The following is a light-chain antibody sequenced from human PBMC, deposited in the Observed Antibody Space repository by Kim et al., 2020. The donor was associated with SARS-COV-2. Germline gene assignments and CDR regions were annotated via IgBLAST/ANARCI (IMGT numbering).Light chain of an antibody. CDR2: GKN. Sequence: LGRTVRITCQGDSLRSYYASWYQQKPRQAPVLVIYGKNNRPSGIPDRFSGSSSGNTASLTITGAQAEDEADYYCNSRDSSGNHLEVFGTGTKVTVL. CDR3: NSRDSSGNHLEV. V-gene: IGLV3-19*01. J-gene: IGLJ1*01. CDR1: SLRSYY.